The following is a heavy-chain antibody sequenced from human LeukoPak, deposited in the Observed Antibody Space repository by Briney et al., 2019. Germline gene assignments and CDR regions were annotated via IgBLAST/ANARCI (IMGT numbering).Heavy chain of an antibody. CDR2: ISAHNGNT. CDR3: ARDGLLGYSGVYYYYGMDV. V-gene: IGHV1-18*01. J-gene: IGHJ6*02. Sequence: GASVKVSCKASGYTFTSYGISWVRQAPGQGLEWMGWISAHNGNTNYAQKLQGRVTMTTDTSTSTAYMELRSLRSDDTAVYYCARDGLLGYSGVYYYYGMDVWGQGTTVTVSS. CDR1: GYTFTSYG. D-gene: IGHD2-2*03.